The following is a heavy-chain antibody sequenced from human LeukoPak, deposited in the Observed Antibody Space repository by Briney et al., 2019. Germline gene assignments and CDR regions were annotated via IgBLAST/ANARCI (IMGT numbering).Heavy chain of an antibody. CDR1: GYTFTGYY. D-gene: IGHD3-10*01. CDR3: ARDLKGPGGSGSYYNNWFDP. V-gene: IGHV1-2*06. Sequence: ASVKVSCKASGYTFTGYYMHWVRQAPGQGLEWMGRINPNSGGTNYAQKFQGRVTMTRDTSISTAYMELSRLRSDDTAVCYCARDLKGPGGSGSYYNNWFDPWGQGTLVTVSS. CDR2: INPNSGGT. J-gene: IGHJ5*02.